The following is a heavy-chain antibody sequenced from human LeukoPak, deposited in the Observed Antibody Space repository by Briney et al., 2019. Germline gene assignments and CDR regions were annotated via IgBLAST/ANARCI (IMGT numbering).Heavy chain of an antibody. V-gene: IGHV1-18*01. CDR1: GYTFTSYG. J-gene: IGHJ4*02. Sequence: ASVKVSCKASGYTFTSYGISWVRQAPGQGLEWMGWISAYNGNTNYAQKLQGRVTMTTDTSTSTAYMELRSLRSDDTAVYYCARAPKRPDYGQRGDYWGQGTLVTVSS. D-gene: IGHD4/OR15-4a*01. CDR2: ISAYNGNT. CDR3: ARAPKRPDYGQRGDY.